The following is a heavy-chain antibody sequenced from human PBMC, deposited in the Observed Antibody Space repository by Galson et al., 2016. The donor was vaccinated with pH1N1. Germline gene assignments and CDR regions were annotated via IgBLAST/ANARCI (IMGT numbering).Heavy chain of an antibody. J-gene: IGHJ4*02. V-gene: IGHV1-8*03. CDR1: GYTFNNYD. CDR3: ARGHPLGSISGWV. CDR2: MNPNTGGT. D-gene: IGHD6-19*01. Sequence: SVKVSCKASGYTFNNYDINWVRQTPGQGLEWMGWMNPNTGGTDSAQKFQGRVTLTRNTSEGTAFMELSNLRSADTAVYYCARGHPLGSISGWVWGQGSLVTVSS.